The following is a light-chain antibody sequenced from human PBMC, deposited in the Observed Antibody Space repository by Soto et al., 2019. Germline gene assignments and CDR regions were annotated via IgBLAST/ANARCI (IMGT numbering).Light chain of an antibody. Sequence: DIQMTQSPSSLSASVGDRVTITCRASQSISSYLNWYQQKPGKAPKLLIYAASSLQSGVPSRFSGSGSGTDFTLPISSLQPEDFATYYCQQSYSTRLYTFGQGTKLEIK. CDR2: AAS. V-gene: IGKV1-39*01. J-gene: IGKJ2*01. CDR1: QSISSY. CDR3: QQSYSTRLYT.